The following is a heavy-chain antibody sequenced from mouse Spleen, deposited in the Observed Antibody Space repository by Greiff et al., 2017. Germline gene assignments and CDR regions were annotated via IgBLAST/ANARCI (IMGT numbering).Heavy chain of an antibody. Sequence: VQLQQSGPELVKPGASVKISCKASGYTFTDYYMNWVKQSHGKSLEWIGDINPNNGGTSYNQKFKAKATLTVDKSSSTAYMELRSLTSEDSAVYYCAREYGDWGQGTTLTVSS. CDR1: GYTFTDYY. CDR3: AREYGD. D-gene: IGHD2-10*02. CDR2: INPNNGGT. V-gene: IGHV1-26*01. J-gene: IGHJ2*01.